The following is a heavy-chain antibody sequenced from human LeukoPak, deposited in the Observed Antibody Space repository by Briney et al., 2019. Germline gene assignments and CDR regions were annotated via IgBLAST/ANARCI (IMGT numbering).Heavy chain of an antibody. V-gene: IGHV3-33*01. CDR2: IWYDGSNK. D-gene: IGHD4-11*01. CDR3: ARLYSNYYYYYMDV. CDR1: GFTFSSYG. J-gene: IGHJ6*03. Sequence: SLRLSCAVSGFTFSSYGMHWVRQAPGKGLEWVAVIWYDGSNKYYADSVKGRFTISRDNSKNTLYLQMNSLRAADTAVYYCARLYSNYYYYYMDVWGKGTTVTVSS.